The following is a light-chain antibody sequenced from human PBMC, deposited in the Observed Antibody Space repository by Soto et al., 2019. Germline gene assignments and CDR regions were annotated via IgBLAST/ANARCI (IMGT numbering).Light chain of an antibody. V-gene: IGKV3-15*01. CDR1: QSVSSA. J-gene: IGKJ2*01. Sequence: EIVMTQSPATLSVSSGERATLSCRASQSVSSALAWYQQKPGQAPRLLIYDVSIRATGIPDRFSGSGSGADFTLTISSLQFEDFAVYYCQQYKNWYTFGQGTKLEI. CDR2: DVS. CDR3: QQYKNWYT.